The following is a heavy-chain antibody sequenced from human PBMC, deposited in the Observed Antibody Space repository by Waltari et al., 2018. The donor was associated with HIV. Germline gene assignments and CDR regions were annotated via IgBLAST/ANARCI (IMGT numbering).Heavy chain of an antibody. V-gene: IGHV1-8*01. CDR1: GYTFTSYD. CDR2: RNHNSGNT. J-gene: IGHJ6*02. CDR3: ARVSRGYGMDV. Sequence: QVQLVQSGAEVKKPGASVKVSCKASGYTFTSYDINWVRQATGQGREWMGWRNHNSGNTGYAQKCQGRDTMTRITSIRTAYMELSSLRSEDTAVYYCARVSRGYGMDVWGQGTTVTVSS. D-gene: IGHD6-13*01.